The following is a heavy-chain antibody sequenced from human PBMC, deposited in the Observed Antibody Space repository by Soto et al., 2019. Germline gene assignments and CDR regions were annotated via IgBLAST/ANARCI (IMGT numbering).Heavy chain of an antibody. CDR1: GYTFTSYG. J-gene: IGHJ6*02. CDR2: ISAHNGDT. CDR3: ARSSGTSPPSRYYYGLDV. D-gene: IGHD1-26*01. V-gene: IGHV1-18*01. Sequence: QVQLVQSGPAVKKPGASVKVSCKASGYTFTSYGFRWVRQAPGQVREWMGWISAHNGDTIYAQKFQDRITMTTDTSTNTAYLELRSLKSGDTAVFYCARSSGTSPPSRYYYGLDVWGQGTTVTVSS.